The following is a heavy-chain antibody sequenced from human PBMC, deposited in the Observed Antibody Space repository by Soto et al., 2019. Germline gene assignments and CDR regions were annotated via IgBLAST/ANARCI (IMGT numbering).Heavy chain of an antibody. D-gene: IGHD3-10*01. CDR2: IIPILGIA. CDR1: GGTFSSYT. Sequence: SVKVSCKASGGTFSSYTISWVRQAPGQGLEWMGRIIPILGIANYAQKFQGRVTITADKSTSTAYMELSSLRSEDTAVYYCARHPVLRGDYYYMDVWGKGTTVTVSS. CDR3: ARHPVLRGDYYYMDV. V-gene: IGHV1-69*02. J-gene: IGHJ6*03.